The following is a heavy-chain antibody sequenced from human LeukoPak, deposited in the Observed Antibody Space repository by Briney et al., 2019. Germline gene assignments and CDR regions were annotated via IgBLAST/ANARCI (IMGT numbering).Heavy chain of an antibody. V-gene: IGHV1-18*01. CDR2: ISAYNGNT. CDR3: ARDFMVRGIYYYYYGMDV. J-gene: IGHJ6*02. CDR1: GYTFTSYG. D-gene: IGHD3-10*01. Sequence: ASVKVSCKASGYTFTSYGISWVRQAPGQGLEWMGWISAYNGNTNYAQKLQGRVTMTTDTSTSTAYMELRSLRSDDTAVYYCARDFMVRGIYYYYYGMDVWGQGTTVTVSS.